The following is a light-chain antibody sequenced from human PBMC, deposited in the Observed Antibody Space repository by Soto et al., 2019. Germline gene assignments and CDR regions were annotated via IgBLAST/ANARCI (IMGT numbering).Light chain of an antibody. CDR2: RAS. J-gene: IGKJ1*01. V-gene: IGKV1-5*03. Sequence: DIQMTQSPSTLSGSVGDRVTITCRASQTISSWLAWYQQKPGEAPNLLIYRASTLGSGVPSRFSGSGSGTEFTLTISSLQPDDFATYYCQQYKSYSWTFGQGTKVDIK. CDR1: QTISSW. CDR3: QQYKSYSWT.